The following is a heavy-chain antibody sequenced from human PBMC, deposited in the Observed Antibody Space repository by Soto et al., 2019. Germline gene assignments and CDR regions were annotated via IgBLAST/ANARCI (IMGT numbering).Heavy chain of an antibody. Sequence: GGSLRLSCAASGFTFDDYAMHWVRQAPGKGLEWVSGISWNSGSIGYADSVKGRFTISRDNAKNSLYLQMNSLRAEDTALYYCAKDIRGVSVLDYWGQGTLVTVSS. D-gene: IGHD3-10*01. CDR3: AKDIRGVSVLDY. J-gene: IGHJ4*02. CDR1: GFTFDDYA. CDR2: ISWNSGSI. V-gene: IGHV3-9*01.